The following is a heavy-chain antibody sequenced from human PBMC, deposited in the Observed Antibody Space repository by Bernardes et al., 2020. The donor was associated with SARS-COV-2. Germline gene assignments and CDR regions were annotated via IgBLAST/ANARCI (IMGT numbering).Heavy chain of an antibody. J-gene: IGHJ6*03. CDR2: IYPGDSDT. V-gene: IGHV5-51*01. CDR3: ARQGVVPAAIHDYYYYMDV. Sequence: GESLKISCKGSGYSFTSYWIGWVRQMPGKGLEWMGIIYPGDSDTRYSPSFQGQVTISADKSISTAYLQWSSLKASDTAMYYCARQGVVPAAIHDYYYYMDVWGKGTTVTVSS. D-gene: IGHD2-2*02. CDR1: GYSFTSYW.